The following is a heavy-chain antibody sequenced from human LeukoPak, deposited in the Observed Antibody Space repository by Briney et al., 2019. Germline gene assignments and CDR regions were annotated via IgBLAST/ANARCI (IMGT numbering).Heavy chain of an antibody. D-gene: IGHD3-9*01. V-gene: IGHV4-30-2*01. CDR2: IYHSGST. J-gene: IGHJ4*02. CDR1: GGPISSGGYS. Sequence: SQTLSLTCAVSGGPISSGGYSWSWIRQPPGKGLEWIGYIYHSGSTYYNPSLKSRVTISVDRSKNQFSLKLSSVTAADTAVYYCAKWGDYDVLTGYYVSDYWGQGTLVTVSS. CDR3: AKWGDYDVLTGYYVSDY.